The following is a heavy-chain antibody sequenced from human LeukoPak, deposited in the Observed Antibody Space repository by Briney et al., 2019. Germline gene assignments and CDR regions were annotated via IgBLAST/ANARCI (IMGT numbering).Heavy chain of an antibody. Sequence: WSSVKVSCKASGGTFSSYAISWVRQAPGQGLEWMGRIIPIFGTANYAQKFQGRVTITTDESTSTAYMELSSLRSEDTAVYSCARERSSSDFDYWGQGNLVTVSS. CDR2: IIPIFGTA. CDR3: ARERSSSDFDY. J-gene: IGHJ4*02. V-gene: IGHV1-69*05. CDR1: GGTFSSYA. D-gene: IGHD6-13*01.